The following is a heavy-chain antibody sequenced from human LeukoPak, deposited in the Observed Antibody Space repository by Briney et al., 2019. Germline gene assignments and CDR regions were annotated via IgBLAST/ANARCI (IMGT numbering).Heavy chain of an antibody. CDR2: INPNSGGT. CDR1: GYTFTGYY. Sequence: GASVKVSCKASGYTFTGYYMHWVRQAPGQGLEWMGWINPNSGGTNYAQKFQGRVTMTRDTSISTAYMELSSLRSEDTAVYYCARDVLDCSGGSCYSGDAFDIWGQGTMVTVSS. D-gene: IGHD2-15*01. J-gene: IGHJ3*02. V-gene: IGHV1-2*02. CDR3: ARDVLDCSGGSCYSGDAFDI.